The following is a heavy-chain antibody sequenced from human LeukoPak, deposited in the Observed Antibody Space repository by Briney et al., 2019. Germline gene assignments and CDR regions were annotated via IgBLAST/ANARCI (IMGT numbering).Heavy chain of an antibody. CDR1: GFTFSSYS. V-gene: IGHV3-21*01. J-gene: IGHJ4*02. CDR2: ISSSSSYI. CDR3: ARAHNWKYGTFDY. Sequence: PGGSLRLSCAASGFTFSSYSMNWVRQAPGKGLEWVSCISSSSSYIYYADSMKGRFTISRDNAKNSLYLQMNSLRVEDTAVYYCARAHNWKYGTFDYWGQGTLVTVSS. D-gene: IGHD1-7*01.